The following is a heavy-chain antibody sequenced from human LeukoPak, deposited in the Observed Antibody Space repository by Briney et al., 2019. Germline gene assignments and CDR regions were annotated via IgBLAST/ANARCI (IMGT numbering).Heavy chain of an antibody. CDR3: AKDRSSSWTFDY. CDR2: ISYGGSNT. D-gene: IGHD6-13*01. Sequence: PGRSLRLSCAASGFTFSWNGMHWVRQAPGKGLEWVALISYGGSNTYYADSVKGRFTISRDISKNTLFLQMNSLRAEDTAVYYCAKDRSSSWTFDYWGQGTLVTVSS. J-gene: IGHJ4*02. V-gene: IGHV3-30*18. CDR1: GFTFSWNG.